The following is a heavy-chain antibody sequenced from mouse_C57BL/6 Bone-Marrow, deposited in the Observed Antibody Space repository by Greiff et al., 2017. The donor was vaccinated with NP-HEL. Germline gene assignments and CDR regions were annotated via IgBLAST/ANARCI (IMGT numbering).Heavy chain of an antibody. J-gene: IGHJ4*01. Sequence: VQLQQSGPELVKPGASVKIPCKASGYTFTDYNMDWVKQSPGKSLEWIGDINPNNGGTIYNQKFKGKATLTVDKSSSTAYMELRSLTSEDTAVYYCAIPYYSNYDYAMDYWGQGTSVTVSA. D-gene: IGHD2-5*01. CDR2: INPNNGGT. CDR3: AIPYYSNYDYAMDY. V-gene: IGHV1-18*01. CDR1: GYTFTDYN.